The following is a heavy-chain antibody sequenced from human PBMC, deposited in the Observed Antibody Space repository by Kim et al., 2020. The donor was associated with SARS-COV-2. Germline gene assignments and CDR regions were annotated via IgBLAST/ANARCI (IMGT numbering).Heavy chain of an antibody. CDR2: ST. D-gene: IGHD3-16*01. J-gene: IGHJ4*02. Sequence: STSSADSVKGRVTISRDNAKTTLYLQMNSLRAEDTAVYYCARGGSGSLDYWGQGTLVTVSS. CDR3: ARGGSGSLDY. V-gene: IGHV3-74*01.